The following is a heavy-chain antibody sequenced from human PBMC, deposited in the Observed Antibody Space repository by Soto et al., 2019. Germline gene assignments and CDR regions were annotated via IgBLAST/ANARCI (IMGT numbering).Heavy chain of an antibody. Sequence: PSETLSPTCTVSGGSISSGGYYWSWIRQHPGKGLEWIGYIYYSGSTYYNPSLKSRVTISVDTSKNQFSLKLSSVTAADTAVYYCARGAVATISKRLYYFDYWGQGTLVTVSS. CDR1: GGSISSGGYY. CDR3: ARGAVATISKRLYYFDY. V-gene: IGHV4-31*03. CDR2: IYYSGST. J-gene: IGHJ4*02. D-gene: IGHD5-12*01.